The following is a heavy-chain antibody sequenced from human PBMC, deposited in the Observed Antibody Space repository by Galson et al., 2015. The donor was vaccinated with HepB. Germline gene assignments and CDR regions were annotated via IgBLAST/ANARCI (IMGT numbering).Heavy chain of an antibody. J-gene: IGHJ4*02. CDR2: ISYDGSKK. CDR1: GFTFSSYG. D-gene: IGHD6-19*01. CDR3: AKDRGDSSGWYFDY. Sequence: SLRLSCAASGFTFSSYGMHWVRQAPGKGLEWVAVISYDGSKKYYAGSVKGRFTIARDNSKNTLYLQMNSLRAEDTAVYYCAKDRGDSSGWYFDYWGQGTLVTVSS. V-gene: IGHV3-30*18.